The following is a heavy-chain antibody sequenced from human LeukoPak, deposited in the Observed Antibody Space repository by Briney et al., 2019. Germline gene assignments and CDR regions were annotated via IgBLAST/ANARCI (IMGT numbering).Heavy chain of an antibody. CDR3: TREYWGIDY. J-gene: IGHJ4*02. V-gene: IGHV3-7*01. Sequence: GGSLRLSCAASGFVFTTYTMSWVRQAPGKGLEWVANIKEDESERNYVDSVKGRFTISRDNAKNFMYLEVNSLRVEDTAIYYCTREYWGIDYWGQGVLVTVSS. CDR2: IKEDESER. CDR1: GFVFTTYT. D-gene: IGHD3-16*01.